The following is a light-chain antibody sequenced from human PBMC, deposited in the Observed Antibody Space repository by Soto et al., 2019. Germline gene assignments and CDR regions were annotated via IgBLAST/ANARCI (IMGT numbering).Light chain of an antibody. V-gene: IGLV4-60*02. Sequence: QLVLTQSSSVSASLGSSVKLTCTLSSGHSSNIIAWHQQQPGKAPRYLMKVEGSGTFNKGSGVPDRFSGYRSGADRYLTISDLQFEDEADYYCETWDSTTWVFGGGTKLTVL. J-gene: IGLJ3*02. CDR1: SGHSSNI. CDR3: ETWDSTTWV. CDR2: VEGSGTF.